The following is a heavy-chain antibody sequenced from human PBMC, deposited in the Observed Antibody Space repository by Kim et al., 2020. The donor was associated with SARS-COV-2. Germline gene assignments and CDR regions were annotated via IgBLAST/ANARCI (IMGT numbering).Heavy chain of an antibody. CDR1: GFTFSSYA. V-gene: IGHV3-23*01. D-gene: IGHD3-10*01. J-gene: IGHJ4*02. Sequence: GGSLRLSCAASGFTFSSYAMSWVRQAPGKGLEWVSAISGSGGSTYYADSVKGRFTISRDNSKNTLYLQMNSLRAEDTAVYYCAKVGNYYGSGSLDYWGQGTLVTVSS. CDR3: AKVGNYYGSGSLDY. CDR2: ISGSGGST.